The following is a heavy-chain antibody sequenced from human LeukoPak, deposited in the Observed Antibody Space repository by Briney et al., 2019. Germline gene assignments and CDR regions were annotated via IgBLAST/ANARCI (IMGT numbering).Heavy chain of an antibody. D-gene: IGHD2-2*01. CDR1: GGSISSYY. CDR2: IYYSGST. J-gene: IGHJ5*02. Sequence: SETLSLTCTVSGGSISSYYWSWIRQPPGKGLEWIGYIYYSGSTNYNPSLKSRVTISVDTSKNQFSLKLSSVTAADTAVYYCARLLGYCSSSSCGRGWFDAWGQGTLVTVSS. V-gene: IGHV4-59*08. CDR3: ARLLGYCSSSSCGRGWFDA.